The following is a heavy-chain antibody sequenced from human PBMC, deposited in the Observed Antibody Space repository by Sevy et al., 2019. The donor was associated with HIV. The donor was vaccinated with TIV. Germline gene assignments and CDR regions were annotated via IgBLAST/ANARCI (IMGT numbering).Heavy chain of an antibody. CDR3: AKDRGYSYGYSDY. D-gene: IGHD5-18*01. Sequence: GGSLRLSCAASGFSFSTYWMTWVRQAPGKGLEWVSYISRSGTTINYADSVKGRFTISRDNSKNTLYLQMNSLRAEDTAVYYCAKDRGYSYGYSDYWGQGTLVTVSS. V-gene: IGHV3-48*01. CDR1: GFSFSTYW. CDR2: ISRSGTTI. J-gene: IGHJ4*02.